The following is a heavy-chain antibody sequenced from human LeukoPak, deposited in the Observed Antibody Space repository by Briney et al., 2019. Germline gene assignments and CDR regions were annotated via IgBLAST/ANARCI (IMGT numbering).Heavy chain of an antibody. Sequence: QTGGSLRLSCAASGFTFTYYAMHWVRHAPAKGLELVSVVSNDGSNQDYTDSVKGRFIISRDDSKSTVYLQMNSLRVDDTAMYYCARGPDPVVRGPRRAFDLWGQGTMVTVSS. J-gene: IGHJ3*01. D-gene: IGHD3-10*01. CDR1: GFTFTYYA. CDR2: VSNDGSNQ. CDR3: ARGPDPVVRGPRRAFDL. V-gene: IGHV3-30-3*01.